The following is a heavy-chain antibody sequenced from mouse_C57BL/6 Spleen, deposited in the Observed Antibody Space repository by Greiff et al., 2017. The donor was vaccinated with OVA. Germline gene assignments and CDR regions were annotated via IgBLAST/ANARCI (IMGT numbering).Heavy chain of an antibody. CDR1: GFSLTSYA. Sequence: VQLQQSGPGLVAPSQSLSITCTVSGFSLTSYAISWVRQPPGKGLEWLGVIWTGGGTNYNSALKSRLSISKDNSKSQVFLKMNSLQTDDTARYYCARITTVVAYYFDYWGQGTTLTVSS. J-gene: IGHJ2*01. D-gene: IGHD1-1*01. V-gene: IGHV2-9-1*01. CDR3: ARITTVVAYYFDY. CDR2: IWTGGGT.